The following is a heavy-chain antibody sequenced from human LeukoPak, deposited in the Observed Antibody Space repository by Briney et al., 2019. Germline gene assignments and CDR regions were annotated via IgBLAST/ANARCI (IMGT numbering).Heavy chain of an antibody. CDR3: ARRHCTSTRCFYYMDV. V-gene: IGHV4-59*01. CDR2: IYYSGST. J-gene: IGHJ6*03. D-gene: IGHD2-2*01. Sequence: SETLSLTCTVSGGSISDYYWSWIRRPPGKGLEWIGYIYYSGSTSYNPSLKSRVTISVDTSKNQFSLKLTSVTAADTAVYYCARRHCTSTRCFYYMDVWGKGTTVTVSS. CDR1: GGSISDYY.